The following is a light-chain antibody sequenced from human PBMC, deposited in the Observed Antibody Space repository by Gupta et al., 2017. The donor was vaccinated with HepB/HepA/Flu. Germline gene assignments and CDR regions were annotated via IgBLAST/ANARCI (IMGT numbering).Light chain of an antibody. Sequence: QSVLAQPPSASGTPGQRVTISCSGSNSNIGTNSVNWYQQIPGTAPKLLIHSNNQRPSGVPDRFSGSKSGTSASLAISGLQSEDEADYYCAAWDDNLKGLFGTGTKVTVL. J-gene: IGLJ1*01. CDR1: NSNIGTNS. CDR3: AAWDDNLKGL. CDR2: SNN. V-gene: IGLV1-44*01.